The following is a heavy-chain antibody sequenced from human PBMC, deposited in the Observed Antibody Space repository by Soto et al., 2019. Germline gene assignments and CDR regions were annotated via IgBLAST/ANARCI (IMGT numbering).Heavy chain of an antibody. J-gene: IGHJ6*02. CDR1: GFTLSSYA. D-gene: IGHD4-4*01. V-gene: IGHV3-23*01. Sequence: GGSLRLSCAASGFTLSSYAMSWVRQAPGKGLEWVSAISGSGGSTYYADSVKGRFTISRDNSKNTLYLQMNSLRAEDTAVYYCAKDLTTNFYYYYGMDVWGQGTTVTVSS. CDR3: AKDLTTNFYYYYGMDV. CDR2: ISGSGGST.